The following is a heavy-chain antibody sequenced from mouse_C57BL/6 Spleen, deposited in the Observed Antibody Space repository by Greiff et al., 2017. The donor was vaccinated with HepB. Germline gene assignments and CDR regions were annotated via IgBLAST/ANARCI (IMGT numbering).Heavy chain of an antibody. CDR1: GYTFTSYW. J-gene: IGHJ2*01. V-gene: IGHV1-52*01. CDR3: AREGVTTGRRGYYFDY. Sequence: QVQLQQPGAELVRPGSSVKLSCKASGYTFTSYWMHWVKQRPIQGLEWIGNIDPSDSETHYNQKFKDKATLTVDKSSSTAYMQLSSLTSEDSAVYYCAREGVTTGRRGYYFDYWGQGTTLTVSS. D-gene: IGHD2-2*01. CDR2: IDPSDSET.